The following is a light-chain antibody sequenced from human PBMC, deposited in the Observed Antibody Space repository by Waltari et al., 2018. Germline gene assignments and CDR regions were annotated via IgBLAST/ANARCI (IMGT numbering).Light chain of an antibody. CDR2: VNSDGSH. CDR1: SGHSSNV. Sequence: QLVLTQSPSASASLGASVKLTCTLSSGHSSNVIAWLQQQPAKGPRYLMKVNSDGSHSKGDEIPDRFSGSSSGAERYLTISGLQSEDEADYYCQTGGHGTWVFGGGTKLTVL. CDR3: QTGGHGTWV. J-gene: IGLJ3*02. V-gene: IGLV4-69*01.